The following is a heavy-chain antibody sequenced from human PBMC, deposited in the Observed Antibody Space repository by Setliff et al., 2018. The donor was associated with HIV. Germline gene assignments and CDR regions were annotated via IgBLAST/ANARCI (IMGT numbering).Heavy chain of an antibody. Sequence: PSETLSLTCSVSGGSISSYYWSWIRQPAGKGLEWVGRMFVGESPNYNPSLKSRLSISVDTSKRQFSLKLTSVTAADTAVYYCARGLYGSGSFFFDPWGRGTLVTVSS. D-gene: IGHD3-10*01. V-gene: IGHV4-4*07. CDR1: GGSISSYY. CDR2: MFVGESP. CDR3: ARGLYGSGSFFFDP. J-gene: IGHJ5*02.